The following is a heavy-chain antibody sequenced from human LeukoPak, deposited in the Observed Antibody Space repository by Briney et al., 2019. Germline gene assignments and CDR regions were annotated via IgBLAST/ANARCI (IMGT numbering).Heavy chain of an antibody. V-gene: IGHV1-18*01. CDR2: ISAYNGNT. Sequence: ASVKVSCKASGYTITSYGISWVRQAPGQGVEWMGWISAYNGNTNYAQKLQGRVTMTTDTPTSTAYMELRSLRSDDTAVYYCARSGGYDFPYYMDVWGKGTTVTV. CDR1: GYTITSYG. D-gene: IGHD5-12*01. CDR3: ARSGGYDFPYYMDV. J-gene: IGHJ6*03.